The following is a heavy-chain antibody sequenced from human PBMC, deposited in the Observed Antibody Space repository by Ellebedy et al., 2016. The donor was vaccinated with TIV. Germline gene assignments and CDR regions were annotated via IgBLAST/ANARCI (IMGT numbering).Heavy chain of an antibody. D-gene: IGHD3-10*01. CDR3: ARDKWFGEEGWFDP. J-gene: IGHJ5*02. Sequence: ASVKVSXKASGYTFTGYYMHWVRQAPGQGLEWMGWINLNSGGTNYAQKFQGRVTMTRDTSISTAYMELSRLRSDDTAVYYCARDKWFGEEGWFDPWGQGTLVTVSS. CDR2: INLNSGGT. CDR1: GYTFTGYY. V-gene: IGHV1-2*02.